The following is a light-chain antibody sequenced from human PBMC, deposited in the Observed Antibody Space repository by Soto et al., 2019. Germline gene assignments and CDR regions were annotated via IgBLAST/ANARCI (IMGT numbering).Light chain of an antibody. Sequence: SYELTQPPSVSVSPGQTASITCSGDKLGDKYVCWYQQKPGQSPVLVIYQDRKRPSGIPERFSGSNSGNTATLIISGTQAMDEADYYCQAWDSSTVVFGGGTKLTVL. J-gene: IGLJ2*01. CDR1: KLGDKY. CDR2: QDR. V-gene: IGLV3-1*01. CDR3: QAWDSSTVV.